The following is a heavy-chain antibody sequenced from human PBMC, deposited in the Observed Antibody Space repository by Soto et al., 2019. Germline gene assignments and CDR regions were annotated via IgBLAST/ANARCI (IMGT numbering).Heavy chain of an antibody. J-gene: IGHJ5*02. CDR3: AREEYYDSDNWFDP. CDR2: IYYSGST. Sequence: PSETLSLTCTVSGGSISSGDYYWSWIRQPPGKGLEWIGYIYYSGSTYYNPSLKSRVTISVDTSKNQFSLKLSSVTAADTAVYYCAREEYYDSDNWFDPWGQGTLVTVSS. D-gene: IGHD3-3*01. V-gene: IGHV4-30-4*01. CDR1: GGSISSGDYY.